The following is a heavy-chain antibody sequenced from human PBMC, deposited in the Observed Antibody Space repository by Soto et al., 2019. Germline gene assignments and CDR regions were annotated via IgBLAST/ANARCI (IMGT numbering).Heavy chain of an antibody. D-gene: IGHD2-2*01. V-gene: IGHV3-23*01. J-gene: IGHJ6*03. CDR3: AKSSSWAHYYYMDV. CDR1: GFTFSSYA. Sequence: PGGSLRLSCAASGFTFSSYAMSCVRQAPGKGLEWVSVISGSGDTTNYADSVKDRFTISRDNSKNSLYLQMNSLRVEDTAIYYCAKSSSWAHYYYMDVWGKGTTVTVSS. CDR2: ISGSGDTT.